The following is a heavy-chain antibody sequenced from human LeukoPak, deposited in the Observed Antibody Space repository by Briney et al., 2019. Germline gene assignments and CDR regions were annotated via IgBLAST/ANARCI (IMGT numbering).Heavy chain of an antibody. Sequence: ASVKVSCKASGYTFTGYYMHWVRQAPGQGLEWMGIINPSGGSTSYAQKFQGRVTMTRDTSMSTVYMELSSLRSEDTAVYYCARELQYYYYGMDVWGQGTTVTVS. CDR1: GYTFTGYY. V-gene: IGHV1-46*01. CDR3: ARELQYYYYGMDV. D-gene: IGHD4-11*01. J-gene: IGHJ6*02. CDR2: INPSGGST.